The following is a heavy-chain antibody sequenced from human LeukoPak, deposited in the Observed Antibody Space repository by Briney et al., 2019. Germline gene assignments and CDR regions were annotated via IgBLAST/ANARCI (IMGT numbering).Heavy chain of an antibody. CDR2: IFYGGGT. D-gene: IGHD3-10*01. Sequence: PGGSLRLSCAVSGVTVSSTDMSWVRQAPGKGLEWVSVIFYGGGTYYTGSLKGRFTISRDNSKNTLYLQMNSLRAEDTAVYYCARGRSGSFVDAFDIWGQGTMVTVSS. J-gene: IGHJ3*02. CDR3: ARGRSGSFVDAFDI. CDR1: GVTVSSTD. V-gene: IGHV3-53*01.